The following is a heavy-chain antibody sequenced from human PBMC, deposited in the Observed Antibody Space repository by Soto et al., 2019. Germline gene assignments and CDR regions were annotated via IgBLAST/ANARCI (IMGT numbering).Heavy chain of an antibody. D-gene: IGHD2-21*02. Sequence: QVQLVQSGADVKKPGSSVKVSCQASGVTFSSETLGWVRQAPGQGLEWVGGIIPLFGTASYAQKFQGRVTIIADESSSTDYMELSSLRSNHTVAYFCATDLGEIPASPFDVLGQGTLVTVSS. CDR1: GVTFSSET. CDR3: ATDLGEIPASPFDV. J-gene: IGHJ4*02. CDR2: IIPLFGTA. V-gene: IGHV1-69*01.